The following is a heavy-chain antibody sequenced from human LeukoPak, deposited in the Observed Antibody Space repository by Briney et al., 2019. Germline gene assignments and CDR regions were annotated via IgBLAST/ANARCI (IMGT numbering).Heavy chain of an antibody. CDR1: GFTFSSYS. V-gene: IGHV3-21*01. CDR3: ARVASSMIDGFDAFDI. Sequence: GGSLRLSCAASGFTFSSYSMNWVRQAPGKGLEWVSSISSSSSYIYYADSVKGRFTISRDNAKNSLYLQMNSLRAEDTAVYYCARVASSMIDGFDAFDIWGQGTMVTVSS. D-gene: IGHD3-22*01. J-gene: IGHJ3*02. CDR2: ISSSSSYI.